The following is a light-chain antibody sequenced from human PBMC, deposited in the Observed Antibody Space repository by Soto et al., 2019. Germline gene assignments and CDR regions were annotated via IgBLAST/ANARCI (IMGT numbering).Light chain of an antibody. Sequence: DIVLTQSPGTLSLSPGERATLSCRASQSVSSSYLAWYQQKPGQAPRLLIYAASSRATGIPDRFSGSGSGTDFTLTISRLEPDDFAVYYCQQYGSSLTVGGGTKVDIK. CDR3: QQYGSSLT. V-gene: IGKV3-20*01. J-gene: IGKJ4*01. CDR1: QSVSSSY. CDR2: AAS.